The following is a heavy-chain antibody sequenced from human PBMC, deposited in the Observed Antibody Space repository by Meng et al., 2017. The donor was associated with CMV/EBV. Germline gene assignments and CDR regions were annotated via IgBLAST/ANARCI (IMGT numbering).Heavy chain of an antibody. D-gene: IGHD4-23*01. J-gene: IGHJ5*02. CDR1: GFTFSDYY. V-gene: IGHV3-11*01. Sequence: GESLKISCAASGFTFSDYYMSWIRQAPGKGLEWVSYISSSGSNIYYADSVKGRFTISRDNAKNSLYLQMNSLRAEDTAVYYCARDPSTTVVTWGYNWFDPWGQGTLVTVSS. CDR2: ISSSGSNI. CDR3: ARDPSTTVVTWGYNWFDP.